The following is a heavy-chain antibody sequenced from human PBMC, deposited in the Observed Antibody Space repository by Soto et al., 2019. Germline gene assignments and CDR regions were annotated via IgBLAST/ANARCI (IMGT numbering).Heavy chain of an antibody. CDR1: GGSISSDY. CDR3: ATGSTIFGVVARNYYYYYMDV. Sequence: SETLSLTCTVSGGSISSDYWSWIRQPPGKGLEWIGYIYYSGSTNYNPSLKSRVTISVDTSKNQFSLKLSSVTAADTAVYYCATGSTIFGVVARNYYYYYMDVWGKGATVTVSS. CDR2: IYYSGST. J-gene: IGHJ6*03. D-gene: IGHD3-3*01. V-gene: IGHV4-59*08.